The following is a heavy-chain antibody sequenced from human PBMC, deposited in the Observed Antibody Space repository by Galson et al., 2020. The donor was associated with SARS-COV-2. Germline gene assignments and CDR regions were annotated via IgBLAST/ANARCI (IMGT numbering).Heavy chain of an antibody. CDR2: ISGSGGTP. Sequence: GGSLRLSCAASGFTFSSYAMSWVRQAPGKGLEWVSAISGSGGTPYYADSVTGRFTISRDHSKNTLYLQMNSRRAEDTAVYYCARDIVLRYGDWSTTQYYYYGMDVWGRGTTVTVSS. V-gene: IGHV3-23*01. CDR1: GFTFSSYA. D-gene: IGHD3-9*01. J-gene: IGHJ6*02. CDR3: ARDIVLRYGDWSTTQYYYYGMDV.